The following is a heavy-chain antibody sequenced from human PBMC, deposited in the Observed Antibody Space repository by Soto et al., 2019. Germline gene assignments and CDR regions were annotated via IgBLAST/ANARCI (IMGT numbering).Heavy chain of an antibody. D-gene: IGHD1-7*01. CDR3: ARLITGTLGYYYGMDV. CDR2: ISAYNGNT. J-gene: IGHJ6*02. CDR1: GYTFTSYG. Sequence: ASVKVSCKASGYTFTSYGISWVRQAPGQGLEWMGWISAYNGNTNYAQKLQGRVTMTTDTSTSTAYMELRSLRSDDTAVYYCARLITGTLGYYYGMDVWGQGTTVTVSS. V-gene: IGHV1-18*01.